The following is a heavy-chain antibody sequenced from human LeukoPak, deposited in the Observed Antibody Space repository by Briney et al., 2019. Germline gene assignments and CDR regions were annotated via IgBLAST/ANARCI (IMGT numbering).Heavy chain of an antibody. CDR2: ISNSGSST. CDR3: ASLYGDYDIDY. V-gene: IGHV3-23*01. D-gene: IGHD4-17*01. J-gene: IGHJ4*02. CDR1: GFTFSDSA. Sequence: GGSLRLSCAASGFTFSDSAMTWVRQAPGKGLEWVSSISNSGSSTYYADSVKGRFTISRDNSKNTLYLQMNSLRAEDTAVYYCASLYGDYDIDYWGQGTLVTVSS.